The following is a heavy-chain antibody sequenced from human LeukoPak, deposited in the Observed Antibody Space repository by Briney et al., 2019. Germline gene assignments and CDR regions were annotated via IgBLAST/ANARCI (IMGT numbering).Heavy chain of an antibody. CDR1: GFTFSSYS. CDR2: ISSSSSYI. V-gene: IGHV3-21*01. Sequence: GGSLRLSCAASGFTFSSYSMNWVRQAPGKGLEWVSSISSSSSYIYYADSVKGRFTISRDNSKNTLYLQMNSLRAEDTAVYYCARDLRDAFDIWGQGTMVTVSS. CDR3: ARDLRDAFDI. J-gene: IGHJ3*02.